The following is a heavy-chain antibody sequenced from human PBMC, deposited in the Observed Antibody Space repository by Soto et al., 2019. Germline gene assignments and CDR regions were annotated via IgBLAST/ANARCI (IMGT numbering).Heavy chain of an antibody. V-gene: IGHV3-53*02. D-gene: IGHD5-18*01. Sequence: EVQLVETGGGLIQPGGSLRLSCAASGFTVSSNYMSWVRQAPGKGLEWVSVIYSGGSTYYADSVKGRFTISRDNSKNTLYLQMNSLRAEDTAVYYCARGGSYGNEEGYFDYWGQGTLVTVSS. J-gene: IGHJ4*02. CDR3: ARGGSYGNEEGYFDY. CDR2: IYSGGST. CDR1: GFTVSSNY.